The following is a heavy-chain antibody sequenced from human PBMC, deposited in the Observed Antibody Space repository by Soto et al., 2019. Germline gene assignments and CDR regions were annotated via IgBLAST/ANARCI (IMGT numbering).Heavy chain of an antibody. CDR2: IYPGDSDT. J-gene: IGHJ4*02. D-gene: IGHD3-10*01. CDR1: GSKFTSSW. Sequence: GAEVKKPGESLKISCKGSGSKFTSSWIDWVRQMTGKVLEWMGAIYPGDSDTRYSPSFQGQVSISADKSISPASLPWSSLKGSDAAIYYCVRQPLHASELDYWGKGTLVSVSS. CDR3: VRQPLHASELDY. V-gene: IGHV5-51*01.